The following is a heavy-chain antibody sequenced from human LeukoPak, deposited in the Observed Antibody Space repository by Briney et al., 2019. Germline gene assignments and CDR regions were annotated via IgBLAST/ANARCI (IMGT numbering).Heavy chain of an antibody. Sequence: GGSLRLSCAASGFTVSGNYMSWVRQAPGKGLEWVSVIYSGGSTYYADSVKGRFTISRDNSKNTLYLQMNSLRAEDTAVYYCARDSSTMEVYFQHWGQGTLVTVSS. CDR2: IYSGGST. CDR3: ARDSSTMEVYFQH. D-gene: IGHD3-10*01. V-gene: IGHV3-53*01. CDR1: GFTVSGNY. J-gene: IGHJ1*01.